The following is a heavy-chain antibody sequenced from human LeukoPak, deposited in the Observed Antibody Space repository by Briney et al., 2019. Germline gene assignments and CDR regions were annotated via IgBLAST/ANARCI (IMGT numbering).Heavy chain of an antibody. CDR1: GFSFSSYA. CDR2: ISGNGGTT. J-gene: IGHJ3*02. D-gene: IGHD5-12*01. Sequence: GGSLRLSCTASGFSFSSYAMSWVRRAPGKGLEWVSAISGNGGTTYYADSVKGRFTISRDNSKNTLYLQMNSLRAEDTAVYYCARALVATEVDAFDIWGQGTMVTVSS. CDR3: ARALVATEVDAFDI. V-gene: IGHV3-23*01.